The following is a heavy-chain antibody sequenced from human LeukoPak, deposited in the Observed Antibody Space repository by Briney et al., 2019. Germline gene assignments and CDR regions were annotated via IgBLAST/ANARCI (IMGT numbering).Heavy chain of an antibody. CDR1: GFTFDDFA. J-gene: IGHJ4*02. D-gene: IGHD5-18*01. V-gene: IGHV3-9*01. CDR3: ARIRGYSYGYFDY. Sequence: GGSLRLSCAASGFTFDDFAMHWVRQAPGRGLEWVSGMSWNSYNIGYADSVKGRFTVSRDNAQNSLYLQMNSLRAEDTAVYYCARIRGYSYGYFDYWGQGTLVTVSS. CDR2: MSWNSYNI.